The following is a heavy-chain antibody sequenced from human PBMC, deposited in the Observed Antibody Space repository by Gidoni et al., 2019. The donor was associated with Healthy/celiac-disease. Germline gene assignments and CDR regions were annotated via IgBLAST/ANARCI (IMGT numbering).Heavy chain of an antibody. V-gene: IGHV1-69*06. D-gene: IGHD6-13*01. Sequence: QVQLVQSGAEVKKPGSSVKVSCKASGGTFSSYAISWVRQAPGQGLEWMGGIIPIFGTANYAQKFQGRVTITADKSTSTAYMELSSLRSEDTAVYYCARDGEAIAARAKYNWFDPWGQGTLVTVSS. CDR1: GGTFSSYA. CDR2: IIPIFGTA. CDR3: ARDGEAIAARAKYNWFDP. J-gene: IGHJ5*02.